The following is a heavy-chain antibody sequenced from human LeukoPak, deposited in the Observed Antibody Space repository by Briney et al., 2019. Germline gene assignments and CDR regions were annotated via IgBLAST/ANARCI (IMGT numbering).Heavy chain of an antibody. Sequence: GGSLRLSCTGSGFTFGDHAMSWVRQAPGKGLEWVGFIRIKAYRGTTEYAASVKGRFTISRDDFASIAYLQMNSLTTEDTAVYYCARGPIQLWIHNAMDVWGQGTTVTVSS. CDR1: GFTFGDHA. V-gene: IGHV3-49*04. CDR2: IRIKAYRGTT. CDR3: ARGPIQLWIHNAMDV. D-gene: IGHD5-18*01. J-gene: IGHJ6*02.